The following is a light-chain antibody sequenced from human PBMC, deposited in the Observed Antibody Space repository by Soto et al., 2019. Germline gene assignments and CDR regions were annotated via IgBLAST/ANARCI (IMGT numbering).Light chain of an antibody. Sequence: DIQMTQSPSSLSASVGDRVTISCRPSQTIANYLNWYQHKPGNAPNLLSYAVSSLQTGVPSRFSGSGSETDFPLTINSLQPEDFATYFCHQSHSSPYTFGQGTRLEIK. CDR1: QTIANY. V-gene: IGKV1-39*01. CDR3: HQSHSSPYT. CDR2: AVS. J-gene: IGKJ2*01.